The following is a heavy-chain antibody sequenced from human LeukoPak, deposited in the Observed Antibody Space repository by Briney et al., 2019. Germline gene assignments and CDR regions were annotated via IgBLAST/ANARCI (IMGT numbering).Heavy chain of an antibody. CDR2: IYPGDSDT. CDR1: GYSFTSYW. V-gene: IGHV5-51*01. CDR3: ARRGLYGSGSYRVYFDY. Sequence: ESLKISCKGSGYSFTSYWIGWVRQMPGKGLEWMGIIYPGDSDTRYSPSFQGQVTISADKSISTAYLQWSSLKASDTAMYYCARRGLYGSGSYRVYFDYWGQGTLVTVSS. D-gene: IGHD3-10*01. J-gene: IGHJ4*02.